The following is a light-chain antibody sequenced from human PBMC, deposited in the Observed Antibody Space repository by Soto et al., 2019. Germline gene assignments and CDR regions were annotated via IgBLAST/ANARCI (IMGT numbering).Light chain of an antibody. J-gene: IGKJ1*01. V-gene: IGKV3-15*01. CDR3: QQYNNWPRT. CDR1: QSVSSN. CDR2: GAS. Sequence: EIVMTQSPATLSVSPGERATLSCRASQSVSSNLAWYQQKPGQAPRLLIYGASTRATGIPARFSDSGSGTEFTLTVSRLQSEDFAVYYCQQYNNWPRTCGQGPKVEIK.